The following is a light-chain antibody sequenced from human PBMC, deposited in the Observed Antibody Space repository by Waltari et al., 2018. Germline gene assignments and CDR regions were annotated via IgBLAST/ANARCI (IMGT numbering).Light chain of an antibody. Sequence: QSVLTQPPSASGTPGQRVTISCSGSSSNIGSNYVYWYQQVPGTAPKLLIYRNNQRPSGVPDRFFGSTSGTSASLAITGLQAEDEADYYCQSYDTSLSVVFGGGTKLTVL. J-gene: IGLJ3*02. CDR2: RNN. CDR3: QSYDTSLSVV. V-gene: IGLV1-47*01. CDR1: SSNIGSNY.